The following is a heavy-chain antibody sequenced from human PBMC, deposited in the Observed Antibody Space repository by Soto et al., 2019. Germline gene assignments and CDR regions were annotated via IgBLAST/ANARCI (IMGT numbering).Heavy chain of an antibody. V-gene: IGHV4-61*08. D-gene: IGHD6-25*01. CDR1: GGSVISGGYC. CDR2: ISYSGST. CDR3: AGPRYWSGGPAS. J-gene: IGHJ5*02. Sequence: PSETLSLTCTVSGGSVISGGYCWSWIRQPPGKGLEWIGYISYSGSTKYNPSLESRVTISVDTSNKKFSLKLASVTAADTAVYAGAGPRYWSGGPASWGQGTLVTVSS.